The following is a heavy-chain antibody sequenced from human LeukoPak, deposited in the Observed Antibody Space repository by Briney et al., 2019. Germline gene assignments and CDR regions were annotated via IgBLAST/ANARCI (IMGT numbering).Heavy chain of an antibody. CDR2: ISSSGSTI. D-gene: IGHD5-12*01. CDR1: GFTFSSYE. J-gene: IGHJ4*02. Sequence: GGSLRLSCAASGFTFSSYEMNWVRQAPGKGLEWVSYISSSGSTICYADSVKGRFTISRDNAKNSLYLQMNSLRAEDTAVYYCARVEGNIVTTTEGYFDYWGQGTLVTVSS. CDR3: ARVEGNIVTTTEGYFDY. V-gene: IGHV3-48*03.